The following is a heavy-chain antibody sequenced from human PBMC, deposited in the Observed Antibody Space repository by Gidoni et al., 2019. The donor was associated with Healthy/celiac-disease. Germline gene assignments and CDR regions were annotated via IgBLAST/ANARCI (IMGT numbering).Heavy chain of an antibody. CDR3: ARSAVLIAAAGSGAFDI. CDR1: GCSISSRYW. CDR2: IYHSGST. D-gene: IGHD6-13*01. Sequence: QVQLQESGPGLVNPSGTLSLTCAYSGCSISSRYWWSWVRQPPGKGLEWIGEIYHSGSTNYNPSLKSRVTISVDKSKNQFSLKLSSVTAADTAVYYCARSAVLIAAAGSGAFDIWGQGTMVTVSS. J-gene: IGHJ3*02. V-gene: IGHV4-4*02.